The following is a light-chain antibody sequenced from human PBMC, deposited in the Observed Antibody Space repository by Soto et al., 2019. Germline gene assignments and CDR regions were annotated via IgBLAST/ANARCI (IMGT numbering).Light chain of an antibody. CDR3: CSYAGTYTPVV. Sequence: QPVLTQPRSVSGSPGQSVTISCAGTSSDVGGYNYVSWYQQYPGKAPKLMISDVSKRPSGVPDRFSGSKSGNTASLTISGLQAEDEADYYCCSYAGTYTPVVFGGGTKLTVL. CDR2: DVS. J-gene: IGLJ2*01. V-gene: IGLV2-11*01. CDR1: SSDVGGYNY.